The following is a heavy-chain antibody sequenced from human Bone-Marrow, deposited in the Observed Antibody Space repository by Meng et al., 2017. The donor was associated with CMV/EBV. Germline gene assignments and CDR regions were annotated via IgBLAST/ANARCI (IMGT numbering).Heavy chain of an antibody. J-gene: IGHJ5*02. V-gene: IGHV3-30*02. D-gene: IGHD3-22*01. CDR1: GFTFSSFA. CDR3: AQGYDSSGYYLVS. Sequence: GESLKISCAASGFTFSSFAMHWIRQAPGKGLQWVAYIRHDASGQYYAESVKGRFTISRDNSKNTLYLQMNSLRAEDTAVYYCAQGYDSSGYYLVSWGQGTLVTVYS. CDR2: IRHDASGQ.